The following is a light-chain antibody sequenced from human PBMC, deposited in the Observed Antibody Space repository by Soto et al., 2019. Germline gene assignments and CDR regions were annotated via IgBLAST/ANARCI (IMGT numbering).Light chain of an antibody. CDR2: GAS. J-gene: IGKJ4*01. V-gene: IGKV3-15*01. Sequence: EVVMTQSPATLSVSPGERATLSCRASQSVSSHLAWYQQKPGQSPRLLIYGASTRATGVPARFSGSGSGTEFTLTISSLQSEEVAGYYCQQYDNWSTFGGGTKVQSK. CDR1: QSVSSH. CDR3: QQYDNWST.